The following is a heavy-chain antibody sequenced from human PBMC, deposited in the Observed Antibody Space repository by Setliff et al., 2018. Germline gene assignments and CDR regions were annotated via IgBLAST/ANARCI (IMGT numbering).Heavy chain of an antibody. Sequence: SETMSLACTVAGGSISDSHYYWGWFRQPPGMRPEWIGTVYYSGSIYYNPSLKSRVTLFVDTSKDQFSLRLTSMTAADTAVYYCARQVEMATIAFDVWGQGTMVTVSS. CDR3: ARQVEMATIAFDV. D-gene: IGHD5-12*01. CDR1: GGSISDSHYY. CDR2: VYYSGSI. V-gene: IGHV4-39*01. J-gene: IGHJ3*01.